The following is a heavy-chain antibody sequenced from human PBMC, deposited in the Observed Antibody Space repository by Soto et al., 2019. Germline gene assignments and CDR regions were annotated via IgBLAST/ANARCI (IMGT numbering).Heavy chain of an antibody. J-gene: IGHJ4*02. CDR3: ARGWYYYDSSGPMRGGYYFDY. CDR1: GYTFTSYG. D-gene: IGHD3-22*01. Sequence: ASVKVSCKASGYTFTSYGISWVRQAPGQGLEWMGWISAYNGNTNYAQKLQGRVTMTTNTSISTAYMELSSLRSEDTAVYYCARGWYYYDSSGPMRGGYYFDYWGQGTLVTVSS. CDR2: ISAYNGNT. V-gene: IGHV1-18*01.